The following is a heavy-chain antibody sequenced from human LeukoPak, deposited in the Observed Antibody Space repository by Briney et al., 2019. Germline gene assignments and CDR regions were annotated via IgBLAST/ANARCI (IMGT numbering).Heavy chain of an antibody. D-gene: IGHD3-22*01. V-gene: IGHV3-74*01. CDR3: TREYISGPRQTDAFDI. CDR2: ISGDEIWT. CDR1: GLTFSNYW. Sequence: PGGSLRLSCAASGLTFSNYWMDWVRQAPGKGLVWVSRISGDEIWTSYADSVKGRFTISRDNAKDTLYLQMNGLRTEDTAVYYCTREYISGPRQTDAFDIWGRGTMVTVSS. J-gene: IGHJ3*02.